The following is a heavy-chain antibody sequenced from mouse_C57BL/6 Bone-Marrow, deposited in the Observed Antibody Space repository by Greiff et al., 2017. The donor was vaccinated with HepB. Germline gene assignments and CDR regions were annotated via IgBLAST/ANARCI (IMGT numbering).Heavy chain of an antibody. Sequence: VKLVESGAELARPGASVKLSCKASGYTFTSYGISWVKQRTGQGLEWIGEIYPRSGNTYYNEKFKGKATLTADKSSSTAYMELRSLTSEDSAVYFCARTYYDYVDYWGQGTTLTVSS. D-gene: IGHD2-4*01. CDR1: GYTFTSYG. CDR2: IYPRSGNT. V-gene: IGHV1-81*01. J-gene: IGHJ2*01. CDR3: ARTYYDYVDY.